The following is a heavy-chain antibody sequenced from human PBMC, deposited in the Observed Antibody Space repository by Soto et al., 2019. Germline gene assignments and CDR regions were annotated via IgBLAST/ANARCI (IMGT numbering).Heavy chain of an antibody. V-gene: IGHV1-69*08. J-gene: IGHJ3*02. CDR3: ARESYDSSGYYYSVSAFDI. CDR2: IIPILGIA. Sequence: QVQLVQSGAEVKKPGSSVTVSCKASGGTFSSYTISWVRQAHGQGLEWMGRIIPILGIANYAQKFQCRVTITADKSTIRAYMELSSLRSDDTAVYYCARESYDSSGYYYSVSAFDIWGEGTMVTVSS. D-gene: IGHD3-22*01. CDR1: GGTFSSYT.